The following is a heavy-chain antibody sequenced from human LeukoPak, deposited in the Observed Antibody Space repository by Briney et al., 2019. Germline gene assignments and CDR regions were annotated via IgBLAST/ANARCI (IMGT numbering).Heavy chain of an antibody. J-gene: IGHJ6*02. CDR2: INDRGRDI. Sequence: GGSLRLSCVASGFTFSDYYMSWIRQAPGKGLEWVSYINDRGRDIYYADSVKGRFTISRDNSKNSLYLQMNSLRAEDTAVYYCARGITTFGVVTYGMDVWGQGTTVTVSS. D-gene: IGHD3-3*01. V-gene: IGHV3-11*04. CDR3: ARGITTFGVVTYGMDV. CDR1: GFTFSDYY.